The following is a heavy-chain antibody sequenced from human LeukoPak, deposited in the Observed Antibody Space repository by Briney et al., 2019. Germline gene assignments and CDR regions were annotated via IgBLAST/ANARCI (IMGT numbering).Heavy chain of an antibody. CDR2: ISSNGGTT. CDR3: ATGYDNSGYYQY. Sequence: GGSLRLSCAASGFTFSNYGLHCVRQAPGKGLEYVSAISSNGGTTYYANSVKGRFTISRDNSKNTLYLQMGSLRAEDVAVYYCATGYDNSGYYQYWGQGTLVTVSS. V-gene: IGHV3-64*01. D-gene: IGHD3-22*01. J-gene: IGHJ4*02. CDR1: GFTFSNYG.